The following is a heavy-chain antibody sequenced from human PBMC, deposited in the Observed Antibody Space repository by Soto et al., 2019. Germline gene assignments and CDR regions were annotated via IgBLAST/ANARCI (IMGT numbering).Heavy chain of an antibody. CDR1: GFTFDDYT. CDR2: ISWDGGST. D-gene: IGHD1-26*01. Sequence: PGGSLRLSCAASGFTFDDYTMHWVRQAPGKGLEWVSLISWDGGSTYYADSVKGRFTISRDNSKNSLYLQMNSLRTEDTALYYCARELPSIGYYYYGMDVWGQGTTVTVSS. J-gene: IGHJ6*02. V-gene: IGHV3-43*01. CDR3: ARELPSIGYYYYGMDV.